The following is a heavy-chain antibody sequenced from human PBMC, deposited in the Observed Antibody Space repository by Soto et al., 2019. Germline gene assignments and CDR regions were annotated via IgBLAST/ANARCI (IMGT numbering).Heavy chain of an antibody. Sequence: ASETLSLTCTVSGGSIANNNYFWGWVRQPPGKGLEWIGSAAYSGGTYKNPSLKSRVTVSVDTSKNQFSLKLTSVTAADTAAYYCAKVVVGATSHSDFDSWGQGTLVTVSS. CDR3: AKVVVGATSHSDFDS. V-gene: IGHV4-39*01. CDR1: GGSIANNNYF. D-gene: IGHD2-15*01. CDR2: AAYSGGT. J-gene: IGHJ4*02.